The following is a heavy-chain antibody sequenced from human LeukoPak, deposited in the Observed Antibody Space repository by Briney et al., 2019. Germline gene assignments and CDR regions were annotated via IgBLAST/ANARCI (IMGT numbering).Heavy chain of an antibody. J-gene: IGHJ4*02. CDR2: ISGRGDYT. CDR3: AKREAEESGLIDN. CDR1: GFTFSKSA. V-gene: IGHV3-23*01. D-gene: IGHD6-25*01. Sequence: GGSLRLSCAASGFTFSKSAMTWVRQAPGTGLEWVSAISGRGDYTYYTYSVKGRFTISRDNSKNMLYLQMSSLRAEDTAVYYCAKREAEESGLIDNWGQGTLVTVSS.